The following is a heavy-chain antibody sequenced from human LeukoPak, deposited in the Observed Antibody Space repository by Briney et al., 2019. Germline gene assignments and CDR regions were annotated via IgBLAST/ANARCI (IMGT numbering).Heavy chain of an antibody. V-gene: IGHV1-2*02. Sequence: ASVKVSCKASGYTFTGDYMHWVRQAPGQGLEWMGWINPNSGGTNYAQKFQGRVTMTRDTSISTAYMELSRLRSDDTAVYYCAHSINSSSFYFQHWGQGTLVTVSS. CDR2: INPNSGGT. D-gene: IGHD6-6*01. CDR1: GYTFTGDY. CDR3: AHSINSSSFYFQH. J-gene: IGHJ1*01.